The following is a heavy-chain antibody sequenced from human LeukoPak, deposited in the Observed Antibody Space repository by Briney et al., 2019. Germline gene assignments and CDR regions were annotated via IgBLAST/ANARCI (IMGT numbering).Heavy chain of an antibody. CDR3: ARLGWYWHHYFDY. CDR1: GGSFSGYY. Sequence: SETLSLTCAVSGGSFSGYYWSWIRQPPGKGLEWIGEINHSGSTNYNPSLKSRVTISVDTSKNQFSLKLSSVTAADTAVYYCARLGWYWHHYFDYWGQGTLVTVSS. V-gene: IGHV4-34*01. D-gene: IGHD6-19*01. J-gene: IGHJ4*02. CDR2: INHSGST.